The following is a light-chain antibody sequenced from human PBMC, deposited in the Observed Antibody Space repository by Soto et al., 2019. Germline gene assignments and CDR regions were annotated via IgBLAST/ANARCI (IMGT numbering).Light chain of an antibody. V-gene: IGKV4-1*01. Sequence: EIVMTQSPDSLAVSLGERATIKCKSSQSVLYSSNDRSYLAWFQQKPGQPPKALIYWASSRESGVPDRFSGSGSGTDFTLSISSLQAEDVAVYFCQQYFTTPWTFGQGTKVEI. CDR3: QQYFTTPWT. CDR2: WAS. J-gene: IGKJ1*01. CDR1: QSVLYSSNDRSY.